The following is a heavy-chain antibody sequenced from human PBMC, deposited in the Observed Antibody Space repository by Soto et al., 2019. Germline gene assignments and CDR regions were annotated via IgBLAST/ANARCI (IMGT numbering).Heavy chain of an antibody. CDR3: ARDSLYSSSWFYGMDV. J-gene: IGHJ6*02. CDR1: GYTFTTYA. D-gene: IGHD6-13*01. Sequence: ASVKVSCKASGYTFTTYAMHCVRQAPGQRLEWMGWINGGNGNTKYSQNFQGRVTITRDTSASTAYIELSSLRSEDTAVYYCARDSLYSSSWFYGMDVWGQGTTVTVS. V-gene: IGHV1-3*01. CDR2: INGGNGNT.